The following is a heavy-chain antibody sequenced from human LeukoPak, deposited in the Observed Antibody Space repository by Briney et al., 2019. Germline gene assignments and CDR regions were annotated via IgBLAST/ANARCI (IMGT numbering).Heavy chain of an antibody. D-gene: IGHD4-17*01. CDR2: ISYDGRNK. CDR3: AREPSDYGDYGWFDP. CDR1: GFSFRSYA. V-gene: IGHV3-30*01. Sequence: GGSLRLSCAASGFSFRSYALHWVRQAPGKGLEWVAVISYDGRNKYYADSVKGRFTISRDNSKNTLYLQMNSLRGEDTAVCYCAREPSDYGDYGWFDPWGQGTLVTVSS. J-gene: IGHJ5*02.